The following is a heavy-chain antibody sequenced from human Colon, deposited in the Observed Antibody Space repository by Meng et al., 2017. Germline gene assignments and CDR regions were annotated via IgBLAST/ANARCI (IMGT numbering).Heavy chain of an antibody. CDR1: GYTFTSYG. V-gene: IGHV1-18*01. CDR2: ISGYNGNT. J-gene: IGHJ4*02. CDR3: ASAAYYGSSGLQSIGY. D-gene: IGHD3-22*01. Sequence: ASVQVSCKASGYTFTSYGISWVRQAPGQGLEWMGWISGYNGNTKYAQNLQDRVTMTTATSTSTAYMELRSLRSAATAVYYYASAAYYGSSGLQSIGYWGQGTLVTVSS.